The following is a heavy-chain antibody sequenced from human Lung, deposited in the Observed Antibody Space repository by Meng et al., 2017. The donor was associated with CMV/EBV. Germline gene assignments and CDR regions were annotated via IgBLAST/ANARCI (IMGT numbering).Heavy chain of an antibody. CDR2: ISSSSNDV. Sequence: SGFTFSYYSMNWVRQAPGKGLEWVSSISSSSNDVYYADSVKGRFTISRDNAKNSLYLQMNSLRAEDTAVYYCARDHTSCSSTSCSHDYWGQGTLVTVSS. D-gene: IGHD2-2*01. V-gene: IGHV3-21*01. CDR3: ARDHTSCSSTSCSHDY. CDR1: GFTFSYYS. J-gene: IGHJ4*02.